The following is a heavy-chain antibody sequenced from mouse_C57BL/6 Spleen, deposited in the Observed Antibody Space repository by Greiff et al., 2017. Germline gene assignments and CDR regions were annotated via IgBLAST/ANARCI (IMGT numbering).Heavy chain of an antibody. V-gene: IGHV10-3*01. D-gene: IGHD2-4*01. Sequence: DVHLVESGGGLVQPKGSLKLSCAASGFTFNTYAMHWVRQAPGKGLEWVARIRRKSSNYATYYADSVKDRFTISRDDSQSMLYLQMNNLKTEDTAMYYCVRGYDYDVYAMDYWGQGTSVTVSS. CDR1: GFTFNTYA. CDR3: VRGYDYDVYAMDY. J-gene: IGHJ4*01. CDR2: IRRKSSNYAT.